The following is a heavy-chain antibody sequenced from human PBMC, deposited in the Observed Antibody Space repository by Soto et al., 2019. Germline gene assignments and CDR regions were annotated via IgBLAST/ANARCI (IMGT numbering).Heavy chain of an antibody. CDR2: ISGYNGDT. Sequence: ASVKVSCKAYGYTFTSYGISWVRQAPGQGLEWMGWISGYNGDTHYAQKVQGRVTMTTDTSTSTAHLELRSLRSDDTAVYYCARDGNDFWSGLSYYSDYWGQGTLVTVSS. CDR1: GYTFTSYG. V-gene: IGHV1-18*01. J-gene: IGHJ4*02. D-gene: IGHD3-3*01. CDR3: ARDGNDFWSGLSYYSDY.